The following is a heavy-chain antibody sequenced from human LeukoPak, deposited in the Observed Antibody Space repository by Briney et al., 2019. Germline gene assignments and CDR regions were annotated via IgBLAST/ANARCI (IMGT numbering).Heavy chain of an antibody. CDR1: GFTVSSNY. CDR2: IYSGGST. Sequence: GGSLRLSCAASGFTVSSNYMSRVRQAPGKGLEWVSVIYSGGSTYYADSVKGRFTISRDNSKNTLYLQMNSLRAEDTAVYYCALGYCSSTSCHDYYYYMDVWGKGTTVTVSS. D-gene: IGHD2-2*01. V-gene: IGHV3-53*01. J-gene: IGHJ6*03. CDR3: ALGYCSSTSCHDYYYYMDV.